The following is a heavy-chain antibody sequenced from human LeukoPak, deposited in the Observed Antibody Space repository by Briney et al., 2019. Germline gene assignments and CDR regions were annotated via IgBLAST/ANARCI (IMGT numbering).Heavy chain of an antibody. CDR2: INPNSGGT. Sequence: GASVKVSCKASGYTFTSYGISWVRQAPGQGLEWMGWINPNSGGTNYAQKFQGRVTMTRDTSISTAYMELSRLRSDDTAVYYCARPVLSSTSLYYYYMDVWGKGTTVTVSS. CDR1: GYTFTSYG. CDR3: ARPVLSSTSLYYYYMDV. V-gene: IGHV1-2*02. D-gene: IGHD2-2*01. J-gene: IGHJ6*03.